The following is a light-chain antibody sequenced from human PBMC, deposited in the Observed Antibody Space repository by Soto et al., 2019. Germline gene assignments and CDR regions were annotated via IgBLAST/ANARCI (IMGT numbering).Light chain of an antibody. CDR2: GTS. J-gene: IGKJ2*01. CDR1: QSVSSN. V-gene: IGKV3-15*01. CDR3: QQYSGWPYT. Sequence: EIVMTQSPATLSVSPGERATLSCRASQSVSSNLAWYLQKPGQAPRLLIYGTSTRATGIPARFSGSGSGTEFTLTISSLQSEDFAVYYCQQYSGWPYTFGQGTRLEIK.